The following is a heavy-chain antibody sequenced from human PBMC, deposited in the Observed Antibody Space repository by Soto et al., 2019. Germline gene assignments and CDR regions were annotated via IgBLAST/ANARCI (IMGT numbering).Heavy chain of an antibody. J-gene: IGHJ4*02. CDR1: GGTFSSYA. CDR3: ARVKVGGIAARPYYFDY. CDR2: IIPIFGTA. D-gene: IGHD6-6*01. V-gene: IGHV1-69*01. Sequence: QVQLVQSGAEVKKPGSSVKVSCKASGGTFSSYAISWVRQAPGQGLEWMGGIIPIFGTANYAQKFQGRVTITADEATSTAYMELISLRTEDTAVYYCARVKVGGIAARPYYFDYWGQGTLVTVSS.